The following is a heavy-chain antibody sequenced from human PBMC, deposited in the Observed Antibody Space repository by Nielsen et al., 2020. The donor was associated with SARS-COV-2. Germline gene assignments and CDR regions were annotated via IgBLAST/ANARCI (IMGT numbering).Heavy chain of an antibody. CDR3: ARDREGRPFDY. Sequence: GESLKISCAASGFTFSSYWMHWVRQDPGKGLVWVSRINSDGSSTSYADSVKGRFTISRDNAKNTLYLQMNSLRAEDTAVYYCARDREGRPFDYWGQGTLVTVSS. J-gene: IGHJ4*02. CDR1: GFTFSSYW. CDR2: INSDGSST. V-gene: IGHV3-74*01.